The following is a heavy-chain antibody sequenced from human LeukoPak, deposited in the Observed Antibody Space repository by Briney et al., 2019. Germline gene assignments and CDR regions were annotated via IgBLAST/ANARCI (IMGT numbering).Heavy chain of an antibody. Sequence: ASETLSLTCTVSGGSISSGGYYWSWIRQHPGKGLEWIGYIYYSGSTYYNPSLKSRVTISVDTSRNQFSLKLSSVTAADTAVYYCARGLWDIAVAAPGAFDYWGQGTLVTVSS. V-gene: IGHV4-31*03. CDR3: ARGLWDIAVAAPGAFDY. D-gene: IGHD6-19*01. J-gene: IGHJ4*02. CDR2: IYYSGST. CDR1: GGSISSGGYY.